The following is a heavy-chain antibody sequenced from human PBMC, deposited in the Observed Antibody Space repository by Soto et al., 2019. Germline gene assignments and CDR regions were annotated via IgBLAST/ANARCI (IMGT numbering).Heavy chain of an antibody. V-gene: IGHV3-13*01. Sequence: EVQLVESGGGLVQRGGSLRLSCAASGFTFSSYDMHWVRQATGKGLEWVSLIGTAGDTYYPGSVKGRFTISRENPKNSLNFQRNGQEYEHTAVYYCTRGGGDYYYGMDVWGQGTTVTVSS. CDR1: GFTFSSYD. D-gene: IGHD3-16*01. J-gene: IGHJ6*02. CDR2: IGTAGDT. CDR3: TRGGGDYYYGMDV.